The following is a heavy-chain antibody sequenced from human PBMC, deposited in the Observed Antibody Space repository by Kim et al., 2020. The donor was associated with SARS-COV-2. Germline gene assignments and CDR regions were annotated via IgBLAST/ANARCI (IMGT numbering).Heavy chain of an antibody. CDR3: ARVRKGLLWFRELLMFGPLDY. CDR1: GFTFSSYS. D-gene: IGHD3-10*01. Sequence: GGSLRLSCAASGFTFSSYSMNWVRQAPGKGLEWVSSISSSSSYIYYADSVKGRFTISRDNAKNSLYLQMNSLRAEDTAVYYCARVRKGLLWFRELLMFGPLDYWGQGTLVTVSS. CDR2: ISSSSSYI. J-gene: IGHJ4*02. V-gene: IGHV3-21*01.